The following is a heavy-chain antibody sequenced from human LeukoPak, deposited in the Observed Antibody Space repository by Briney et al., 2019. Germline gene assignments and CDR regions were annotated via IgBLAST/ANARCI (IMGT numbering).Heavy chain of an antibody. V-gene: IGHV3-20*01. D-gene: IGHD3-22*01. Sequence: PGGSLRLTCAASGFTFDDYGMNWVRQVPGKGLEWVSGINWSGHSTGYVDSVKGRFTISRDNAKNSLYLQMNSLRAEDTALYHCARGGTHYYDSSGYYYPLDYWGQGTLVTVSS. CDR1: GFTFDDYG. CDR3: ARGGTHYYDSSGYYYPLDY. J-gene: IGHJ4*02. CDR2: INWSGHST.